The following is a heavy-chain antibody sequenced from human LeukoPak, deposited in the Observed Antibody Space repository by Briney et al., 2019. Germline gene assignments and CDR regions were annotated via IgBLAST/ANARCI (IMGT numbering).Heavy chain of an antibody. CDR1: GFTFSSHG. Sequence: GGSLRLSCAASGFTFSSHGMHWVRQAPGKGLEWVAFIRYDGSNKYYADSVKGRFTISRDNSKNTLYLQMNSLRAEDTAVYYCAKEVVVAATSKFRWFDPWGQGTLVTVSS. V-gene: IGHV3-30*02. J-gene: IGHJ5*02. CDR2: IRYDGSNK. D-gene: IGHD2-15*01. CDR3: AKEVVVAATSKFRWFDP.